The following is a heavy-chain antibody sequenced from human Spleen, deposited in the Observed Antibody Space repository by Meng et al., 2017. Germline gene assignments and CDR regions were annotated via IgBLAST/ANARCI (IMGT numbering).Heavy chain of an antibody. CDR1: GGSISSSTYY. CDR3: TRHGVAGTGY. CDR2: VSYSGTT. V-gene: IGHV4-39*01. Sequence: QLQLQESGPGRVKPSETLSLTCTVSGGSISSSTYYWGWLRQPPGKGLEGIGSVSYSGTTYYTPSLKRRVTISVDMSKSQFSLKLSSVTAADTAVYYCTRHGVAGTGYWGQGTLVTVSS. J-gene: IGHJ4*02. D-gene: IGHD6-19*01.